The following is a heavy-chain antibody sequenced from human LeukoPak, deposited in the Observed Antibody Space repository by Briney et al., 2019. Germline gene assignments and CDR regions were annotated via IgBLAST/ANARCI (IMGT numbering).Heavy chain of an antibody. CDR2: IYYSGST. V-gene: IGHV4-31*03. Sequence: SETLSLTCTVSGGSISSGGYYWSWIRQHPGKGLEWIGYIYYSGSTYYNPSLKSRVTISVDTSKNQFSLKLSSVTAADTAVYYCARGNPKFHYYYDILTGPDAFDIWGQGTMVTVSS. J-gene: IGHJ3*02. CDR1: GGSISSGGYY. CDR3: ARGNPKFHYYYDILTGPDAFDI. D-gene: IGHD3-9*01.